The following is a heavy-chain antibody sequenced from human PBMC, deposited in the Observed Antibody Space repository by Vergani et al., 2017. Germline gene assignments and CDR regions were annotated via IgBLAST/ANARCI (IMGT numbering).Heavy chain of an antibody. D-gene: IGHD2-15*01. J-gene: IGHJ2*01. Sequence: EVQLVESGGGLVQPGGSLRLSCAASGFTFSSYWMSWVRQAPGKGLEWVANIKQDGSEKYYVDSVKGRFTISRDNAKNSLYLQMNSLRAEDTAVYYCARVRCSGGSCYTRGWYFDLWGRGTLVTVSS. V-gene: IGHV3-7*01. CDR1: GFTFSSYW. CDR2: IKQDGSEK. CDR3: ARVRCSGGSCYTRGWYFDL.